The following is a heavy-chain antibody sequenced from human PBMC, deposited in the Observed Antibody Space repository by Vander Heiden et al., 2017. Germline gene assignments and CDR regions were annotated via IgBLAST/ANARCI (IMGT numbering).Heavy chain of an antibody. V-gene: IGHV3-23*01. CDR3: AKVMVRGVMPPYYYYYGMDV. CDR1: GFTFSSYA. CDR2: ISGSGGST. J-gene: IGHJ6*02. D-gene: IGHD3-10*01. Sequence: EVQLLESGGGLVQPGGSLRLSCAASGFTFSSYAMSWVRQAPGKGLEWVSAISGSGGSTYYADSVKGRFTISRDNSKNTLYLQMNSLRAEDTAVYYCAKVMVRGVMPPYYYYYGMDVWGQGTTVTVSS.